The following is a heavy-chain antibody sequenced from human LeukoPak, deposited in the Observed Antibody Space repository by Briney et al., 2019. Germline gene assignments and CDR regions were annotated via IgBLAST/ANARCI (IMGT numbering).Heavy chain of an antibody. V-gene: IGHV3-23*01. J-gene: IGHJ5*02. CDR3: AKDPVGATTGGP. D-gene: IGHD1-26*01. CDR1: GFSFSSTA. CDR2: SGTDGDT. Sequence: QSGGSLRLSCAASGFSFSSTAMNWVRQAPGKGLEWVSASGTDGDTYYADSVQGRFTISRDNSRNTLYLQMNSLRAEDTAVYYCAKDPVGATTGGPWGQGTLVTVSS.